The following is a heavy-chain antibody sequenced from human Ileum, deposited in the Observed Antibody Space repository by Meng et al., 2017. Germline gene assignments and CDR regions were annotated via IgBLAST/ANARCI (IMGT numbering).Heavy chain of an antibody. CDR3: TTNRGIS. CDR1: GLTFSNAW. CDR2: IKSTTHGGTT. J-gene: IGHJ5*02. Sequence: EVQLMESWGGLVKPGDSRRLSCAASGLTFSNAWMTWVRQAPGKGLEWIGQIKSTTHGGTTDYAAPVTGRFIISRDDSKNTLYLQMSSLKTEDTAVYYCTTNRGISWGQGTLVTVSS. V-gene: IGHV3-15*01.